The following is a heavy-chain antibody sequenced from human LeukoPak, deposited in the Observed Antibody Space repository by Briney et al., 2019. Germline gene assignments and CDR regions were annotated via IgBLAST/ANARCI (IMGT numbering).Heavy chain of an antibody. CDR3: ARLSGGDFDY. Sequence: PSETLSFTCTVSGGSISSYYWSWIRQPPGKGLEWIGYIYYSGGTNYNPSLKSRVTISVDTSKNQFSLKLSSVTAADTAVYYCARLSGGDFDYWGQGTLVTVSS. J-gene: IGHJ4*02. V-gene: IGHV4-59*01. D-gene: IGHD2-8*02. CDR1: GGSISSYY. CDR2: IYYSGGT.